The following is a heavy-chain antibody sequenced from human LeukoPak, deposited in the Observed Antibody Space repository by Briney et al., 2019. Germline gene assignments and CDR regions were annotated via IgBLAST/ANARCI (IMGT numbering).Heavy chain of an antibody. CDR2: IYHSGST. CDR1: GCSISSSNW. D-gene: IGHD3-9*01. Sequence: SETLSLTCAVSGCSISSSNWWSWVRQPPGKGLEWIGEIYHSGSTNYNPSLKSRVTISVDTSKNQFSLKLSSVTAADTAVYYCARGAPPILRYFDWLLKADAFDIWGQGTMVTVSS. J-gene: IGHJ3*02. V-gene: IGHV4-4*02. CDR3: ARGAPPILRYFDWLLKADAFDI.